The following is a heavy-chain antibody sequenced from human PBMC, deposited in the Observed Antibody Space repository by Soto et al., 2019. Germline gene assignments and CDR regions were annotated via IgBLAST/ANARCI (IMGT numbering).Heavy chain of an antibody. J-gene: IGHJ5*02. Sequence: EVHLVESGGGLIQPGGSLTLSCAASGFAVSNTYMSWVRQAPGRGLEWVSFIYSDGTTCYADSVKGRFTISRDTSKNTLSRQRHSLRAEDTAVYYCARACSGGSCYPALGAWGQGTLVTVSS. CDR3: ARACSGGSCYPALGA. V-gene: IGHV3-53*01. CDR1: GFAVSNTY. D-gene: IGHD2-15*01. CDR2: IYSDGTT.